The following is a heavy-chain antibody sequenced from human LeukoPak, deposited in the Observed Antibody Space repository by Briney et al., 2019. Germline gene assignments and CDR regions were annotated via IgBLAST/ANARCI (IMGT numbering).Heavy chain of an antibody. CDR2: ISHSGST. CDR1: GGSFSGYY. D-gene: IGHD2-8*01. J-gene: IGHJ4*02. V-gene: IGHV4-34*01. Sequence: PSETLSLTCAVYGGSFSGYYWTWIRQPPGKGLEWIGEISHSGSTNYNPSLKSRVTISVDTSKNQFSLKLSSVTAADTAVYYCARSRGGYCTNGVCYDLGRYFDYWGQGTLVTVSS. CDR3: ARSRGGYCTNGVCYDLGRYFDY.